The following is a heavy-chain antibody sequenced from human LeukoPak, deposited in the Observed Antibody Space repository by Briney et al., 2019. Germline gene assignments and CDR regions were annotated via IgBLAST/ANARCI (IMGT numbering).Heavy chain of an antibody. CDR1: GGSISDSNFS. V-gene: IGHV4-39*01. J-gene: IGHJ4*02. CDR3: TYSPWYSSSWYYFDY. Sequence: SETLSLTCTVSGGSISDSNFSWGWIRQPPGKGLEWIGSIYDSGITYYSSSLKSRVTISLDTSENQFSLKLTSVTAADTAVYYCTYSPWYSSSWYYFDYWGQGTLVTVSS. D-gene: IGHD6-13*01. CDR2: IYDSGIT.